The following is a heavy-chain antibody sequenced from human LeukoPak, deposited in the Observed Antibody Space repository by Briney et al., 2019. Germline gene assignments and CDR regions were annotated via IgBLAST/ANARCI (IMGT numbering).Heavy chain of an antibody. CDR3: ARGGMATILSYYYMDV. Sequence: GGSLRLSCAASGFSFSSYWMSWVRQAPGKGLECVANIKQDGSEKYYVDSVKGRFTISRDNAKNSLYLQMNSLRAEDTALYYCARGGMATILSYYYMDVWGKGTTVTVSS. CDR1: GFSFSSYW. J-gene: IGHJ6*03. D-gene: IGHD5-24*01. CDR2: IKQDGSEK. V-gene: IGHV3-7*03.